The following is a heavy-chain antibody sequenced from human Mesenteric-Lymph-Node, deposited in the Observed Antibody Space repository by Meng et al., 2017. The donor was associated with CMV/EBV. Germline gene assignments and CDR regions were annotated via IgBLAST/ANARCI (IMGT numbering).Heavy chain of an antibody. CDR3: AKDLAAMI. J-gene: IGHJ4*02. V-gene: IGHV3-53*01. CDR1: GFTVSTNY. D-gene: IGHD3-22*01. Sequence: GESLKISCAASGFTVSTNYMSWVRQAPGKGLEWVSVIYSGGSTYYADSVKGRFTISRDNSKNTLYLQRNSLRAEDTAVYYCAKDLAAMIGGQGTLVTVSS. CDR2: IYSGGST.